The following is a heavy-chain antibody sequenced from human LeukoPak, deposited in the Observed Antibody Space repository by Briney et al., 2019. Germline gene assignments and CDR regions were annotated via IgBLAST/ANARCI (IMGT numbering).Heavy chain of an antibody. CDR3: ARMPGRYSNYDY. J-gene: IGHJ4*02. D-gene: IGHD4-11*01. Sequence: GRSLRLSCAASGFTFDDYAMHWVRQAPGKGLEWVSGISWNSGSIGYADSVKGRFTISRDNAKNSLYLQMNSLRAEDTAVYYCARMPGRYSNYDYWGQGTLVTVSS. V-gene: IGHV3-9*01. CDR1: GFTFDDYA. CDR2: ISWNSGSI.